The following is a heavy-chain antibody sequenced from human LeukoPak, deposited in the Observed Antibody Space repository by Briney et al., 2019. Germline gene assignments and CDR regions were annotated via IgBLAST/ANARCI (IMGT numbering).Heavy chain of an antibody. J-gene: IGHJ4*02. V-gene: IGHV1-18*01. CDR2: ISAYNGNT. CDR3: ARYYYDSSGYYHFDY. Sequence: GSSVKVSCKASGYTFTSYGISWVRQAPGQGLEWMGWISAYNGNTNYVQKLQGRVTMTTDTSTSTAYMELRSLRSDDTAVYYCARYYYDSSGYYHFDYWGQGTLVTVSS. D-gene: IGHD3-22*01. CDR1: GYTFTSYG.